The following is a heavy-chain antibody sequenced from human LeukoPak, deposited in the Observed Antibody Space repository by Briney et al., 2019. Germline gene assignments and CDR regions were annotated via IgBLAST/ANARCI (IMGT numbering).Heavy chain of an antibody. J-gene: IGHJ4*02. V-gene: IGHV4-59*01. CDR3: ARAFWGSGIDY. D-gene: IGHD3-16*01. CDR2: IHYSGST. Sequence: SETLSLTCTVSGGSISSYYWSWIRQPPGKGLEWIGYIHYSGSTDYNPSLKSRVTISADTSKNQFSLKLTSVTAADTAVYYYARAFWGSGIDYWGQGTLVTVSS. CDR1: GGSISSYY.